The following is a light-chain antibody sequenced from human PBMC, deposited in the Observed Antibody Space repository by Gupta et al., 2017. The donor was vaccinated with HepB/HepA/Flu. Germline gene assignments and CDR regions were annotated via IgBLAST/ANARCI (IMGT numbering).Light chain of an antibody. CDR3: QQRCTCPHT. J-gene: IGKJ5*01. CDR1: QYVDIY. CDR2: DTS. V-gene: IGKV3-11*01. Sequence: EIVLTQSPATLSLSPGERGTLSCKASQYVDIYLAWYQQRPGQPPRLLIYDTSNRPTGTPARFSGSGSGTEFTLTVASLEPEDFAIYYCQQRCTCPHTFGPGTQVEIK.